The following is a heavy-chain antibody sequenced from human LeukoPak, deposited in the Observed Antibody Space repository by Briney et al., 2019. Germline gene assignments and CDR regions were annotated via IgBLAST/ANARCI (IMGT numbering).Heavy chain of an antibody. V-gene: IGHV4-4*07. D-gene: IGHD5-18*01. J-gene: IGHJ2*01. CDR2: IYTSGST. CDR3: ARVDRGYSYGYPHWYFDL. CDR1: GGSISSYY. Sequence: SETLSLTCTVSGGSISSYYWSWIRQPAGKGLEWIGRIYTSGSTNYNPSLKSRVTMSVDTSKNQFSLKLSSVTAADTAVYYCARVDRGYSYGYPHWYFDLWGRGTLVTVSS.